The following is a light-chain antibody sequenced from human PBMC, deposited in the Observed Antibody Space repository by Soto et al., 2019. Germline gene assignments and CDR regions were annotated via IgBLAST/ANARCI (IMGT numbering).Light chain of an antibody. CDR1: QSVSSSY. CDR2: GAS. V-gene: IGKV3-20*01. CDR3: QQYGSFRT. J-gene: IGKJ1*01. Sequence: EIVLTQSPGTLSLSPGERATRSCRASQSVSSSYLAWYQQKPGQAPRLLIYGASSRATGIPDRFSGSGSGTDFTLTISRLEPEDFAVYYCQQYGSFRTFGQGTRVDIK.